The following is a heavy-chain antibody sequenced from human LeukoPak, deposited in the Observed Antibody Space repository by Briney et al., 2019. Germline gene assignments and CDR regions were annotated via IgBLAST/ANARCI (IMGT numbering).Heavy chain of an antibody. CDR3: AKERFGTGYSYYYYKGMDV. J-gene: IGHJ6*02. CDR1: GFTFGAYA. CDR2: ISDDGGQK. Sequence: PGGSLRLSCAASGFTFGAYAMDWVRQAPGKGLEWVAVISDDGGQKYYADSVKGRFTISRDNSEKTVFLHMNSLRTEDTAVYYCAKERFGTGYSYYYYKGMDVWGLGTTVTVSS. V-gene: IGHV3-30*18. D-gene: IGHD3/OR15-3a*01.